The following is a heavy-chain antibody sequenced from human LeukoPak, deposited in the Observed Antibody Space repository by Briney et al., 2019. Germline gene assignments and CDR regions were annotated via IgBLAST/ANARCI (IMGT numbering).Heavy chain of an antibody. J-gene: IGHJ4*02. D-gene: IGHD5-12*01. V-gene: IGHV1-69*13. CDR3: ASTPGYSGYGGAFDY. CDR1: GGTFSSYA. Sequence: AVKVSCKASGGTFSSYAISWVRQAPGQGLEWMGGIIPIFGTANYAQKFQGRVTITADESTSTAYMELSSLRSEDTAVYYCASTPGYSGYGGAFDYWGQGTLVTVSS. CDR2: IIPIFGTA.